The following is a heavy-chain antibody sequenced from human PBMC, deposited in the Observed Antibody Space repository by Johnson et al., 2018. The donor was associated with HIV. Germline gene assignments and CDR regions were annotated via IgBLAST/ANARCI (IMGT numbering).Heavy chain of an antibody. Sequence: QVQLVESGGGVVQPGRSLRASCASSGFGFRRYVMHWVRPAPGMGLEWVAVLSYDGSNKYYADSVKGRFTISRDNSKNTLYLQMNSLRAEETAVYYCARGGFMIVVGDAFDIWGQGTMVTVSS. D-gene: IGHD3-22*01. CDR2: LSYDGSNK. CDR1: GFGFRRYV. J-gene: IGHJ3*02. CDR3: ARGGFMIVVGDAFDI. V-gene: IGHV3-30-3*01.